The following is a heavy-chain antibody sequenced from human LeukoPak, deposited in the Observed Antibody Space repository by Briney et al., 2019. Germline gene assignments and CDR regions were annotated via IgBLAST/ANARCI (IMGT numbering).Heavy chain of an antibody. D-gene: IGHD3-22*01. CDR1: GFTVSSNY. V-gene: IGHV3-53*01. CDR2: IYSGGST. CDR3: ASLDYYDSSGYWTDAFDI. J-gene: IGHJ3*02. Sequence: GGSLRLSCAASGFTVSSNYMGWVRQAPGKGLEWVSVIYSGGSTYYADSVKGRFTISRDNSKNTLYLQMNSLRAEDTAVYYCASLDYYDSSGYWTDAFDIWGQGTMVTVSS.